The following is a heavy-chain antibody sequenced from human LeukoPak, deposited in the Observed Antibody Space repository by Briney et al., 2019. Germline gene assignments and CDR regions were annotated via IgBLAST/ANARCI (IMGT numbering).Heavy chain of an antibody. CDR1: GFTFSSYG. Sequence: GGSLRLSCAASGFTFSSYGMHWVRQAPGKGLEWVAFIRYDGSNKYYADSVKGRFTISRDNSKNTLYLQMNSLRAEDTAVYYCAKEPGEGGVRGANHNYWGQGTLVTVSS. D-gene: IGHD3-10*01. CDR3: AKEPGEGGVRGANHNY. CDR2: IRYDGSNK. V-gene: IGHV3-30*02. J-gene: IGHJ4*02.